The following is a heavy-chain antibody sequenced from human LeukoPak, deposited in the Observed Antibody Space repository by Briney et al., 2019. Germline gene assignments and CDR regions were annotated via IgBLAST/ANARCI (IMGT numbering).Heavy chain of an antibody. V-gene: IGHV3-9*01. CDR2: ISWNSGSI. D-gene: IGHD2-2*01. CDR1: GFTFDDYA. Sequence: GGSLRLSCAASGFTFDDYAMHWVRQAPGKGLEWVSGISWNSGSIGYADSVKGRFTISRDNAKNSLYLHMNSLRAEDTALYYCAKGYCISTSCYLDYRGQGTLVTVSS. CDR3: AKGYCISTSCYLDY. J-gene: IGHJ4*02.